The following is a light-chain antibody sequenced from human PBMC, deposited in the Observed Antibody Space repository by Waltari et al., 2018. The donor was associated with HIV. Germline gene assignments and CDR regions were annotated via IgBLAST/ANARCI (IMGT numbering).Light chain of an antibody. J-gene: IGLJ3*02. Sequence: QSALTQPPSASGSPGQSVTISCTGTSSDVCGYNYVSWYQQHPGKAPKLMIYEVSKRPSGVPVRFSGSKSGNTASLTVSGLQAEDEADYYCNSYAGSNNWVFGGGTKLTVL. CDR3: NSYAGSNNWV. V-gene: IGLV2-8*01. CDR1: SSDVCGYNY. CDR2: EVS.